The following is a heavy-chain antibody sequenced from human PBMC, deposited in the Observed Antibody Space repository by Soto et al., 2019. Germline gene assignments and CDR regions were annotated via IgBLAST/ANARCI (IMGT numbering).Heavy chain of an antibody. J-gene: IGHJ6*02. Sequence: PGGSLRLSCAASGFTFSSYGMHWVRQAPGKGLEWVAVIWYDGSNKYYADSVKGRFTISRDNSKNTLYLQMNSLRAEDTAVYYCARDRSRAAAGVKTYYYYGMDVWGQGTTVTVSS. D-gene: IGHD6-13*01. V-gene: IGHV3-33*01. CDR3: ARDRSRAAAGVKTYYYYGMDV. CDR1: GFTFSSYG. CDR2: IWYDGSNK.